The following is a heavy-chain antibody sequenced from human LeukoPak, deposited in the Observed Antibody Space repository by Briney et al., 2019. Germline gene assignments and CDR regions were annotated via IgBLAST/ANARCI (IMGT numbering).Heavy chain of an antibody. Sequence: PGGSLRLSCAASGFTVSSNYMTWVRQAPGKGLEWVSVIYSTGSTYYADSVQGRFTISRHNSKNTLYLQMYGLRPEDTAIYYCARIYDLLTGYSTFDYWGQGTLVTVSS. J-gene: IGHJ4*02. CDR2: IYSTGST. V-gene: IGHV3-53*04. D-gene: IGHD3-9*01. CDR3: ARIYDLLTGYSTFDY. CDR1: GFTVSSNY.